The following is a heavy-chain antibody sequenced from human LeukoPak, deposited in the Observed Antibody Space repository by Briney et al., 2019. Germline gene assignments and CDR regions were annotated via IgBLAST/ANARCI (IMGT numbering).Heavy chain of an antibody. V-gene: IGHV3-23*01. CDR2: ITTSDGNT. CDR3: AKDGGLWVSAHWGDS. D-gene: IGHD7-27*01. Sequence: GGSLRLSCAASGFTFSSYTMSWVRQAPGKGLEWVPTITTSDGNTYYADSVKGRFTVSRDNSKNTLYLQMNSLRAEDTAVYYCAKDGGLWVSAHWGDSWGRGTLVTVSS. J-gene: IGHJ4*02. CDR1: GFTFSSYT.